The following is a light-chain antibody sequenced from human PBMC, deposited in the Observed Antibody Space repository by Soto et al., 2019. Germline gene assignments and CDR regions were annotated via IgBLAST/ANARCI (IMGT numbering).Light chain of an antibody. CDR3: QQCFSLPPT. J-gene: IGKJ1*01. V-gene: IGKV1-5*01. Sequence: DIQMTQSPSTLSASVGDRVTIACRASQSISSWLAWYQQKPGKAPKLLIYDASSLESGVPSRFSGSGSGTEFTLTISNLQPDDFAVYYCQQCFSLPPTFGHGTKVDIK. CDR1: QSISSW. CDR2: DAS.